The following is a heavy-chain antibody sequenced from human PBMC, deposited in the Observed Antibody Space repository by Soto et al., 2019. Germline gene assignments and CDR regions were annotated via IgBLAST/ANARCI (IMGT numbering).Heavy chain of an antibody. Sequence: SVEAPCEASGYTFDTYGISWVRQAPGQGLEWMGWISAYNGNTNYAQKLQGRVTMTTDTSTSTAYMELRSLRSDDTAVYYCASGRYYYVMDVWGQGTTVTVSS. D-gene: IGHD1-26*01. CDR2: ISAYNGNT. CDR3: ASGRYYYVMDV. J-gene: IGHJ6*02. CDR1: GYTFDTYG. V-gene: IGHV1-18*04.